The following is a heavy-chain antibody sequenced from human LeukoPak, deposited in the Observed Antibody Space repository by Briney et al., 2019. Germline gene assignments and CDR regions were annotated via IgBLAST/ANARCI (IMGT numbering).Heavy chain of an antibody. D-gene: IGHD4-17*01. V-gene: IGHV4-34*01. J-gene: IGHJ3*02. CDR2: INHSGST. CDR3: ARDGDSFNAFDI. Sequence: KTSETLSLTCAVYGGSFSGYYWSWIRQPPGKGLEWIGEINHSGSTNYNPSLKSRVTISVDTSKNQFSLKLSSVTAADTAVYHCARDGDSFNAFDIWGQGTMVTVSS. CDR1: GGSFSGYY.